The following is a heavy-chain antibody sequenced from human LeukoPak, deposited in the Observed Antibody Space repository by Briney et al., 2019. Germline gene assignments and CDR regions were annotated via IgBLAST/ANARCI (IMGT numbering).Heavy chain of an antibody. CDR3: ARFEGGPAGPTNWFDP. J-gene: IGHJ5*02. V-gene: IGHV1-2*02. Sequence: ASVKVSCKASGYTFTGYYMHWVRQAPGQGLEWMGWINPNSGGTNYAQKFQGRVTMTRDTSISTAYMELSRLRSDDTAVYYCARFEGGPAGPTNWFDPWGQGTLVTVSS. CDR1: GYTFTGYY. CDR2: INPNSGGT. D-gene: IGHD2-2*01.